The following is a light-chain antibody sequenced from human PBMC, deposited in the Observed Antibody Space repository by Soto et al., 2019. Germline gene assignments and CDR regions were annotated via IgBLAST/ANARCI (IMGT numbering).Light chain of an antibody. CDR3: SSYTATRTVV. CDR2: DVS. J-gene: IGLJ3*02. Sequence: QSALTQPASVSGSPGQSITIACTGTSSDVGGYTHVSWYQVHPGKAPRLVIYDVSIRPPAVSDRFSGSTSGNTASLTISGLQAEDEADYYCSSYTATRTVVFGGGTQLTVL. V-gene: IGLV2-14*03. CDR1: SSDVGGYTH.